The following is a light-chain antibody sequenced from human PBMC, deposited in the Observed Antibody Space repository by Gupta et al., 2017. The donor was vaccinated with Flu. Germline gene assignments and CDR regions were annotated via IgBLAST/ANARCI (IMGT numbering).Light chain of an antibody. CDR2: QDT. CDR1: ELGGNY. CDR3: QAWDSSTSFFV. J-gene: IGLJ1*01. Sequence: GQTASITCSGDELGGNYVSWYQQKPGQSPVLVIYQDTQRPSGIPERFSGSNSGNTATLTISGTPAMDEADYYCQAWDSSTSFFVFGAGTKVTVL. V-gene: IGLV3-1*01.